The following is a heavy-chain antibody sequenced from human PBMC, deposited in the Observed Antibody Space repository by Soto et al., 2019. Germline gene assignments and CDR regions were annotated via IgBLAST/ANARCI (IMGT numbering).Heavy chain of an antibody. CDR2: ISGSGDGI. D-gene: IGHD1-26*01. Sequence: PGGSLRLSCAASGFTFSSYAMSWVRQARGKGLEWVSSISGSGDGIAYADSVKGRFTISTDSSKNTLYLQMNNLRADDTAVYFCAKKCRGSCPFDYWGQGTLVTVSS. V-gene: IGHV3-23*01. CDR3: AKKCRGSCPFDY. J-gene: IGHJ4*02. CDR1: GFTFSSYA.